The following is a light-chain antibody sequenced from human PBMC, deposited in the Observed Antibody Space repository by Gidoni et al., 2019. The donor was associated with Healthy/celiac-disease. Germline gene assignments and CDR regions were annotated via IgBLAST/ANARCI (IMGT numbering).Light chain of an antibody. Sequence: DIQMTQSPSTLSASVGDRVTITCRASQSISSWLAWYQQKPGKAPKLLIYKASSLESGVPSRFSGSASGTVFTLTISSLHPDDFATYYCQQYNSYWTFGQGTKVEIK. CDR2: KAS. CDR3: QQYNSYWT. J-gene: IGKJ1*01. V-gene: IGKV1-5*03. CDR1: QSISSW.